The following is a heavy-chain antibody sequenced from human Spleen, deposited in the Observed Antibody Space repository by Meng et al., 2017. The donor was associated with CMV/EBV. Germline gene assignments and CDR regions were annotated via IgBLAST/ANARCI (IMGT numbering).Heavy chain of an antibody. D-gene: IGHD3-10*01. Sequence: GGSLRLSCEASGFTFSSYEMNWVRQAPGKGLEWVSAISEGGGSTHYADSVKGRFTISRDNSKNMLYLQMNSLRVEDTAIYYCAKVGWFGELYGMDVWGQGTTVTVSS. CDR2: ISEGGGST. J-gene: IGHJ6*02. CDR1: GFTFSSYE. V-gene: IGHV3-23*01. CDR3: AKVGWFGELYGMDV.